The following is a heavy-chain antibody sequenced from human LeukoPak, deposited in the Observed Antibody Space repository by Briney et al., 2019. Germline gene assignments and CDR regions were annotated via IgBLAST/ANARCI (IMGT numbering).Heavy chain of an antibody. V-gene: IGHV4-61*02. CDR3: ARALFEAFDY. CDR1: GGSISSGSYY. CDR2: IYTSGST. D-gene: IGHD3-9*01. Sequence: SQTLSLTCTVSGGSISSGSYYWSWIRQPAGKGLEWIGRIYTSGSTNYNPSLKSRVTISVDTSKNQFSLKLSSVTAADTAVYYCARALFEAFDYWGQGTLVTVSS. J-gene: IGHJ4*02.